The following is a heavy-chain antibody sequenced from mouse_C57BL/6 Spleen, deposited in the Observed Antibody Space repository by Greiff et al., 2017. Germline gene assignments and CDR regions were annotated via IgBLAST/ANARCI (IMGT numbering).Heavy chain of an antibody. J-gene: IGHJ1*03. Sequence: VKLMESGAELVKPGASVKISCKASGYAFSSYWMNWVKQRPGKGLEWIGQIYPGDGDTNYNGKFKGKATLTADKSSSTAYMQLSSLTSEDSAVYFCARCGYCDWYCDVWGTGTTVTVSS. V-gene: IGHV1-80*01. D-gene: IGHD2-3*01. CDR3: ARCGYCDWYCDV. CDR1: GYAFSSYW. CDR2: IYPGDGDT.